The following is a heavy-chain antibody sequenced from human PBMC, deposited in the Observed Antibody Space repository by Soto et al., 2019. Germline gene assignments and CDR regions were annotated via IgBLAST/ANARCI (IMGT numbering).Heavy chain of an antibody. J-gene: IGHJ4*02. CDR3: AKEFRHAYNLAYFAH. D-gene: IGHD1-1*01. CDR2: ITGSGDST. CDR1: GVTFKSYA. Sequence: PGGSLRLSCAASGVTFKSYAVSWVRQPPGKGLEWVSVITGSGDSTYYADSVKGRFTISRDNSKNTLYLQMNSLRAEDTAVYYCAKEFRHAYNLAYFAHWGQGTLVTVS. V-gene: IGHV3-23*01.